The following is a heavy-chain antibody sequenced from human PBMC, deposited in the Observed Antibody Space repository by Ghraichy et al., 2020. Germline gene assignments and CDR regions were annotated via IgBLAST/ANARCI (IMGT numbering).Heavy chain of an antibody. CDR3: ARARIYYDTYYFDY. V-gene: IGHV3-72*01. CDR1: GFTFSDHY. CDR2: TRNKANSYTT. D-gene: IGHD3-22*01. J-gene: IGHJ4*02. Sequence: GGSQRLSCAASGFTFSDHYMDWVRQAPGKGLEWVGRTRNKANSYTTEYAASVKGRFTISRDDSKNSLYLQMNSLKTEDTAVYYCARARIYYDTYYFDYWGQGTLVTVSS.